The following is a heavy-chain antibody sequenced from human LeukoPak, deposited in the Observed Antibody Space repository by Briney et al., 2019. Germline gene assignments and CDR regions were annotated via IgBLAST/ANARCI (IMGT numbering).Heavy chain of an antibody. J-gene: IGHJ5*02. V-gene: IGHV3-30-3*01. CDR3: AREAGYCSGGSCYFWFDP. CDR1: GFTLSSYA. CDR2: ISYDGSNK. Sequence: GGSLRLSCAASGFTLSSYAMHWVRQAPGKGLEWVAVISYDGSNKYYADSVKGRFTISRDNSKNTLYLQMNSLRAEDTAVYYCAREAGYCSGGSCYFWFDPWGQGTLVTVSS. D-gene: IGHD2-15*01.